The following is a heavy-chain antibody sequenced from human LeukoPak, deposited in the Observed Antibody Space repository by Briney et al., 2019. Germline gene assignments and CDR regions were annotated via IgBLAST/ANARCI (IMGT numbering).Heavy chain of an antibody. CDR3: ARLGYCSGGSCYPPHDAFDI. CDR1: GFTFSSYS. V-gene: IGHV3-21*01. D-gene: IGHD2-15*01. Sequence: GGSLRLSCAASGFTFSSYSMNWVRQAPGKGLEWVSSISSSSSYIYYADSVKGRLTISRDNAKNSLYLQMNSLRAEDTAVYYCARLGYCSGGSCYPPHDAFDIWGQGTMVTVSS. J-gene: IGHJ3*02. CDR2: ISSSSSYI.